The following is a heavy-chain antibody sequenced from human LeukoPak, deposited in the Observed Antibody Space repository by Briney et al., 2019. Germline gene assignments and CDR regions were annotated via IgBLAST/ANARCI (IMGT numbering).Heavy chain of an antibody. Sequence: GGSLRLSCAASGFTFSSYAMTWVRQAPGKGLEWVPAIGGSGAGTYYADSVKGRFTISRDNSKNTLYLQMNSLRVEDTAVYYCAKNGGDSYGTGHFDNWGQGTLVTVSS. CDR3: AKNGGDSYGTGHFDN. CDR2: IGGSGAGT. J-gene: IGHJ4*02. V-gene: IGHV3-23*01. CDR1: GFTFSSYA. D-gene: IGHD5-18*01.